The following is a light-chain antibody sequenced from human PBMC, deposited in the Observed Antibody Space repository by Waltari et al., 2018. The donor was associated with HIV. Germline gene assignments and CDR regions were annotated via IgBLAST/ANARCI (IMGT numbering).Light chain of an antibody. J-gene: IGLJ2*01. V-gene: IGLV4-60*03. CDR3: ETWDSDIRV. CDR1: SGHSSYI. Sequence: QPVLTQSSSASASLKSSVKLTCTLSSGHSSYIIAWHQQQPGKAPRYLMKVEGSGSFNKGSGVPDRFSGSSSGADRYLTISNLQSEDEADYYCETWDSDIRVFGGGTKLTVL. CDR2: VEGSGSF.